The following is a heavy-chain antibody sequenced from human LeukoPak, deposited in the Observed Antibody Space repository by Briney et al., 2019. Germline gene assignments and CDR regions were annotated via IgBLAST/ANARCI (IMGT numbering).Heavy chain of an antibody. Sequence: PSETLSLTCTVSGGSISNYYWSWIRQPPGKGLEWIGYIYYSGSTNYNPSLKSRVTISVDTSKNQFSLKLSSVTAADTAVYYCARTRDIVVVPAAVDYWGQGTLVTVSS. D-gene: IGHD2-2*01. CDR3: ARTRDIVVVPAAVDY. CDR2: IYYSGST. J-gene: IGHJ4*02. CDR1: GGSISNYY. V-gene: IGHV4-59*08.